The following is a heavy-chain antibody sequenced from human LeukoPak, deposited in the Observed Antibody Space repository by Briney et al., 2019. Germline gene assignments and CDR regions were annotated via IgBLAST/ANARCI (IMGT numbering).Heavy chain of an antibody. D-gene: IGHD5-24*01. CDR1: GFPFSSYW. CDR2: IKPDGSEK. J-gene: IGHJ4*02. CDR3: ARGQMAGY. Sequence: PGGSLRLSCAASGFPFSSYWMSWVRQAPVKGLEWVANIKPDGSEKSYVDSVKGRFTISRDNAKNSLYLQMNSLRAEDTAVYYCARGQMAGYWGQGTLVTVSS. V-gene: IGHV3-7*05.